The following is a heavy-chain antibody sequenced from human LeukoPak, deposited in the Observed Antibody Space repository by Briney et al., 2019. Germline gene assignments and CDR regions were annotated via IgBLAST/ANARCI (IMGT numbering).Heavy chain of an antibody. CDR3: ARDLRGRGYSYGGLGRMDV. J-gene: IGHJ6*02. CDR1: GGTFSSYT. V-gene: IGHV1-69*13. Sequence: SVKVSCKASGGTFSSYTISWVRQAPGQGLEWMGGIIPIFGTANYAQKFQGRVTITADESTSTAYMELSSLRSEDTAVYYCARDLRGRGYSYGGLGRMDVWGQGTTVTVSS. CDR2: IIPIFGTA. D-gene: IGHD5-18*01.